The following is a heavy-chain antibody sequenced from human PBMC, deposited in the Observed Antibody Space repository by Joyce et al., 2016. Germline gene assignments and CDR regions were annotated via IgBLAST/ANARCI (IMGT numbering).Heavy chain of an antibody. V-gene: IGHV5-10-1*03. CDR3: ARHVNDWFDP. D-gene: IGHD3-10*02. J-gene: IGHJ5*02. CDR2: IDPRDSYT. Sequence: EVQLVQSGAEVKKPGESLRISCKGSGYSFTSHWISWVRQMPGKGLEWMGRIDPRDSYTDYSPSCEGRVTISVDKTISAAYLQWSSLRASDTAIYYCARHVNDWFDPWGQGTLVTVSS. CDR1: GYSFTSHW.